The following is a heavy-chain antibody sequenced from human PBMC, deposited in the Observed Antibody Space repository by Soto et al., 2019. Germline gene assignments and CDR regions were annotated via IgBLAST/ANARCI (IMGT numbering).Heavy chain of an antibody. D-gene: IGHD2-15*01. J-gene: IGHJ6*02. CDR2: ISPSTSHI. V-gene: IGHV3-21*01. CDR1: GFTFSSCT. CDR3: SGCSGGACHQNYGMDV. Sequence: EVHLVESGGGLVKPGGSLRLSCAVSGFTFSSCTMNWVRQAPGKGLEWVSSISPSTSHIYYADSVKGRFTISRDNAKNSLFLQMNRLRAADTAVYYCSGCSGGACHQNYGMDVWGQGNTVTVSS.